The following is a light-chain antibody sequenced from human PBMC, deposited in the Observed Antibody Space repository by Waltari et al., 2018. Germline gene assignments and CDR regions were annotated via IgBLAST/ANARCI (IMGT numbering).Light chain of an antibody. V-gene: IGLV1-44*01. CDR3: AAWDDTLNGVL. J-gene: IGLJ2*01. Sequence: QSVLTQSPSTSGTPGQTVTIFCSGSGSNIGARTVIWYQQLPGTAPKLLIYSNNQRPSGVPDRFSGSKSGSSASLAISRLQSEDEADYYCAAWDDTLNGVLFGGGTKLTVL. CDR2: SNN. CDR1: GSNIGART.